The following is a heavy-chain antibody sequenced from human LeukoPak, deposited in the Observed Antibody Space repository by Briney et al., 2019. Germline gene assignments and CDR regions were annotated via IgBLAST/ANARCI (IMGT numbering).Heavy chain of an antibody. CDR2: IGPTGTDR. D-gene: IGHD1-14*01. CDR3: ATETIGRHYDY. Sequence: PGGSLRLSCAASGFTFSSCGFNWVRQAPGKGLEWVSSIGPTGTDRNYADSVRGRFTISRDYAKNSMYLQMDSLRDEDTAVYYCATETIGRHYDYWGQGTLLTVSS. V-gene: IGHV3-21*01. J-gene: IGHJ4*02. CDR1: GFTFSSCG.